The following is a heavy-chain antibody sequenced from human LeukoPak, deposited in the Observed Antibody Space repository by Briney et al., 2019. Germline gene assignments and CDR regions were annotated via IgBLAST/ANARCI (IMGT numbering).Heavy chain of an antibody. J-gene: IGHJ6*02. CDR1: GYSFTSYW. CDR2: IYPGYSDT. CDR3: ARCNGYQSYYGMDV. D-gene: IGHD3-22*01. Sequence: GGSLKIPCKGSGYSFTSYWIGWVRQLPGKGLEWLGIIYPGYSDTRYSPSIHGQVTISADKSISTGYLQWSGLKGSDAAMYYCARCNGYQSYYGMDVWGQGTTVTVSS. V-gene: IGHV5-51*01.